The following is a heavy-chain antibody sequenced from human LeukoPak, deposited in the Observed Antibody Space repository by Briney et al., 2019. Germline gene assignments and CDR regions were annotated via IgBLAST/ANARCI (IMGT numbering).Heavy chain of an antibody. Sequence: GSLRLSCAASGFTFSDYYMSWIRQAPGKGLEWVSCISSSGSTIYYADSVKGRFTISRDNAKNSLYLQMNSLRAEDTAVYYCARVTTVVTGFDYWGQGTLVTVSS. J-gene: IGHJ4*02. CDR2: ISSSGSTI. D-gene: IGHD4-23*01. CDR1: GFTFSDYY. V-gene: IGHV3-11*04. CDR3: ARVTTVVTGFDY.